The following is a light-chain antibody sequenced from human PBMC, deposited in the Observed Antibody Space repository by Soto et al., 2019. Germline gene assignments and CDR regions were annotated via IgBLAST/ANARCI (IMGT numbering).Light chain of an antibody. V-gene: IGLV3-21*02. J-gene: IGLJ1*01. CDR2: DDS. Sequence: SYDLTQPPSVSVAPGQTARITCWGNNIGSKSVHWYQQKPGQAPVLVVYDDSDRPSGIPERFSGSNSGNTATLTISRVEAGDEADYYCQVWDSSSDHRYVFGTGTKVTVL. CDR1: NIGSKS. CDR3: QVWDSSSDHRYV.